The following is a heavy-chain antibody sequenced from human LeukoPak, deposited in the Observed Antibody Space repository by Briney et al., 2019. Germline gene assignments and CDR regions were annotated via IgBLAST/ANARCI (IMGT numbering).Heavy chain of an antibody. V-gene: IGHV3-48*01. Sequence: GGPLRLSCIVSGFTFNYFGMNWVRQAPGKGLEWVSYISSDSRTVDYEDSLKGRLTISRDNARNSLYLQIDFLRPEDTAVYYCVRGGAARPDYWGRGTLVSVSS. CDR1: GFTFNYFG. CDR2: ISSDSRTV. CDR3: VRGGAARPDY. D-gene: IGHD6-6*01. J-gene: IGHJ4*02.